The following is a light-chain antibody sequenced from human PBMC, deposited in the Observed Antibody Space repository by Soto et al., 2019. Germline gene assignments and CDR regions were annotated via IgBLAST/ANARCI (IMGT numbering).Light chain of an antibody. Sequence: DIVMTQSPESLAVSLGQRATIKCESSHSLLYSADNKTYLAWYQQKPGLAPQLLIYWAFTRESGVPERFSGGGSEDDFTLTISRLQPEDVATYYGQQYSSSPWTFGQWTKVEVK. V-gene: IGKV4-1*01. CDR2: WAF. CDR3: QQYSSSPWT. J-gene: IGKJ1*01. CDR1: HSLLYSADNKTY.